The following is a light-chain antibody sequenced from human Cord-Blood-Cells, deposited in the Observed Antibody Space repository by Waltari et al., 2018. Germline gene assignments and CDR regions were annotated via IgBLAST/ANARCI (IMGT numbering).Light chain of an antibody. CDR3: QQSYSTPYT. J-gene: IGKJ2*01. Sequence: DIQMTQSPSSLSASVGDRVTLTCRASQSISSYLHWYQQKPGKAPKLLIYAASSLQSGVPSRFSGSGSGTDFTLTISSLQPEDFATYYCQQSYSTPYTFGQGTKLEIK. CDR1: QSISSY. CDR2: AAS. V-gene: IGKV1-39*01.